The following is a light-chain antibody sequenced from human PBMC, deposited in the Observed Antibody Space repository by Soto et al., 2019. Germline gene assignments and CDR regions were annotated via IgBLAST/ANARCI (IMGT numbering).Light chain of an antibody. Sequence: DIVMTQSPDSLSVSLGERATINCRSSQSVLHWSNGKNSLACFQQKPAQPPSLLINCASTRDSGVPDRFSGSGSGTDFTTTIRSLQSEDVAVYYCKQYSRTPNTFGRGTRMDI. CDR1: QSVLHWSNGKNS. CDR2: CAS. J-gene: IGKJ2*01. CDR3: KQYSRTPNT. V-gene: IGKV4-1*01.